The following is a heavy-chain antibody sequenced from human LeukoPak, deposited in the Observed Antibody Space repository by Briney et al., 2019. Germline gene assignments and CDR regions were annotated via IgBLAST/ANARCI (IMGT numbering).Heavy chain of an antibody. J-gene: IGHJ4*02. V-gene: IGHV3-7*01. CDR1: GVPFYRYW. CDR3: ARQPIYEAYFDF. CDR2: IKHDGSEK. Sequence: GGSLRLSCVASGVPFYRYWMRWGRQAPGKGGEWGPNIKHDGSEKLFVDSVKARFPISRHNPENSLFLQINSLRPDDTAVYFCARQPIYEAYFDFWGQGTLVTVSS. D-gene: IGHD3-16*01.